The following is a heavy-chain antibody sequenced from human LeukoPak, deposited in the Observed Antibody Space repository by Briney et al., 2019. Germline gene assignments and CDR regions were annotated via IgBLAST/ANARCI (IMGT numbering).Heavy chain of an antibody. CDR1: GGFISSDY. V-gene: IGHV4-59*12. Sequence: SETLSLTCSVSGGFISSDYWSWIRQPPGKGLEWIGYMYYTGSTNYNPSLKSRVTISVDTSKNQFSLKLSSVTAADTAVYYRARLQLRVAARHRPAPTWVIDYWDQGTLVTVSS. D-gene: IGHD6-13*01. J-gene: IGHJ4*02. CDR3: ARLQLRVAARHRPAPTWVIDY. CDR2: MYYTGST.